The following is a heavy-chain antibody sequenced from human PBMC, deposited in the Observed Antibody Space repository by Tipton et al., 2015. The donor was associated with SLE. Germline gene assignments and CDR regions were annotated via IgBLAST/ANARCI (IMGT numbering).Heavy chain of an antibody. CDR3: ARDGGHSSSSEDYYYYVDV. J-gene: IGHJ6*03. V-gene: IGHV3-7*01. D-gene: IGHD6-6*01. Sequence: SLRLSCAASGFTFSSYWMSWVRQAPGKGLEWVANIKQDGSEKYYVDSVKGRFTISRDNAKNSLYLQMNSLRAEDTAVYYCARDGGHSSSSEDYYYYVDVWGKGTTVAVSS. CDR2: IKQDGSEK. CDR1: GFTFSSYW.